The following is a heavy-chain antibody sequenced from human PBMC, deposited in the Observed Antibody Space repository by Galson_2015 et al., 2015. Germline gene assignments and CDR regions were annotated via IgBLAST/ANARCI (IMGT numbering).Heavy chain of an antibody. CDR2: ISSSSSYI. CDR3: VSARESSSAWGY. V-gene: IGHV3-21*01. D-gene: IGHD6-13*01. J-gene: IGHJ4*02. Sequence: SLRLSCAASGFTFSSYSMNWVRQAPGKGLEWVSSISSSSSYIYYADSVKGRFTISRDNAKNSLYLQMNSLRAEDTAVYYCVSARESSSAWGYWGQGTLVTVSS. CDR1: GFTFSSYS.